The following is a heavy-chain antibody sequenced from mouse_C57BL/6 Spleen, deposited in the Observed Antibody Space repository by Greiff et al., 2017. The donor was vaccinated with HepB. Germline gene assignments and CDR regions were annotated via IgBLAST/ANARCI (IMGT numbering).Heavy chain of an antibody. CDR2: ISDGGSYT. J-gene: IGHJ3*01. Sequence: EVQLVESGGGLVKPGGSLKLSCAASGFTFSSYAMSWVRQTPEKRLEWVATISDGGSYTYYPDNVKGRFTISRDNAKNNLYLQMSHLKSEDTAMYYCARDLDFEGFACWGQGTLVTVSA. V-gene: IGHV5-4*01. CDR3: ARDLDFEGFAC. CDR1: GFTFSSYA.